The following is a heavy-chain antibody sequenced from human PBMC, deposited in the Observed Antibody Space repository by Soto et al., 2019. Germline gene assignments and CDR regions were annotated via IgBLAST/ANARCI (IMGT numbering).Heavy chain of an antibody. V-gene: IGHV4-59*01. D-gene: IGHD2-21*01. J-gene: IGHJ1*01. Sequence: PSETLSLTCTVSGGSISSYYWSWIRQPPGKGLEWIGYIYYSGSTNYNPSLKSRVTISVDTSKNQFSLKLSSVTAADTAVYYCARGCGGDCQLWGQGTLVTVSS. CDR3: ARGCGGDCQL. CDR2: IYYSGST. CDR1: GGSISSYY.